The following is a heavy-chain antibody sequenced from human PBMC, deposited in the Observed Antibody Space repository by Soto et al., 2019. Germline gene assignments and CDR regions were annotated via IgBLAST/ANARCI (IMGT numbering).Heavy chain of an antibody. CDR1: GGTFSSYA. Sequence: QVQLVQSGAEVKKPGSSVKVSCKASGGTFSSYAISWVRQAPGQGLEWMGGIIPIFGTANYAQKFQGRVTITADESTSTAYMELSSLRSEDTAVYYCAREIKYPSGYTYQSWLDPWGQGTLVTVSS. J-gene: IGHJ5*02. V-gene: IGHV1-69*01. D-gene: IGHD5-12*01. CDR3: AREIKYPSGYTYQSWLDP. CDR2: IIPIFGTA.